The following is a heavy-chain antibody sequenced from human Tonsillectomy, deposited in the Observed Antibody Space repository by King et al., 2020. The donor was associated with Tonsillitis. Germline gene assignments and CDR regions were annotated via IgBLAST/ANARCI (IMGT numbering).Heavy chain of an antibody. J-gene: IGHJ4*02. CDR3: AKDLANYYDSYGYYSPFDY. CDR1: GFTFSIYA. Sequence: VQLVESGGGLVQPGGSLRLSCAASGFTFSIYAMSWVRQAPGKGLEWVSTIDISGGRTFYADSVKGRFTISRDNSKDTLYLQMNSLTAEDTAVYYCAKDLANYYDSYGYYSPFDYWGQGALVTVSS. CDR2: IDISGGRT. V-gene: IGHV3-23*04. D-gene: IGHD3-22*01.